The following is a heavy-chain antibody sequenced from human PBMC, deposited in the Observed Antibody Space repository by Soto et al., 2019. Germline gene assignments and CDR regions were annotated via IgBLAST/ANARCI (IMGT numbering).Heavy chain of an antibody. CDR3: ARGVREVGATTVSYFDY. D-gene: IGHD1-26*01. Sequence: PSETLSLTCAVYGGSFSGYYWSWIRQPPGKGLEWIGEINHSGSTNYNPSLKSRVTISVDTSKNQFSLKLSSVTAADTAVYYCARGVREVGATTVSYFDYWGQGTLVTVSS. CDR1: GGSFSGYY. V-gene: IGHV4-34*01. J-gene: IGHJ4*02. CDR2: INHSGST.